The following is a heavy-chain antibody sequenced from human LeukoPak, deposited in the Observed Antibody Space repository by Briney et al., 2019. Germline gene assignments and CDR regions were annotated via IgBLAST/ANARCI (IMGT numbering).Heavy chain of an antibody. V-gene: IGHV3-15*01. CDR3: TTELDYGEGIDY. Sequence: GGSLRLSCAASGFTFSNAWMSWVRQAPGKGLEWVGRIKSKTDGGTTDYAAPVKGRFTISRDDSKNTLYLQVNSLKTEDTAVYYCTTELDYGEGIDYWGQGTLVTVSS. D-gene: IGHD4-17*01. CDR1: GFTFSNAW. J-gene: IGHJ4*02. CDR2: IKSKTDGGTT.